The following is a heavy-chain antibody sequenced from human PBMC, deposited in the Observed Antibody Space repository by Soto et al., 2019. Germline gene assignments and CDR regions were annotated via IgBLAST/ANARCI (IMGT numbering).Heavy chain of an antibody. Sequence: SETLSLTCAVYGGSFSGYYWSWIRQPPGKGLEWIGEINHSGSTNYNSSLKSRVTISVDTSKNQFSLKLSSVTAADTAVYCCARGPTGYSSSRFHYFDYWGQGTLVTVSS. V-gene: IGHV4-34*01. CDR2: INHSGST. CDR3: ARGPTGYSSSRFHYFDY. CDR1: GGSFSGYY. D-gene: IGHD6-13*01. J-gene: IGHJ4*02.